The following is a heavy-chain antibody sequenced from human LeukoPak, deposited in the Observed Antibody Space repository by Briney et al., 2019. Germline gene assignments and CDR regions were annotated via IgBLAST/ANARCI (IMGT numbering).Heavy chain of an antibody. Sequence: ASVKVSCKASGGTFSSYAISWVRQAPGQGLEWMGRIIPIFGIANYAQKFRGRVTITADKSTSTAYMELSSLRSEDTAVYYCASDYYDSSGYYRWGQGTLVTVSS. CDR1: GGTFSSYA. J-gene: IGHJ5*02. V-gene: IGHV1-69*04. CDR3: ASDYYDSSGYYR. CDR2: IIPIFGIA. D-gene: IGHD3-22*01.